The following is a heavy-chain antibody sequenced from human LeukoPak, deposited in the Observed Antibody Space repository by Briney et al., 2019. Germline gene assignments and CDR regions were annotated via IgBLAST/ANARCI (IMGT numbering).Heavy chain of an antibody. CDR3: AKDYGEWLVRLPTYHFDY. CDR1: GFTFSSYG. CDR2: IWYDGSNK. D-gene: IGHD6-19*01. V-gene: IGHV3-33*06. J-gene: IGHJ4*02. Sequence: GGSLRLPCAASGFTFSSYGMHWVRQAPGKGLEWVAVIWYDGSNKYYADSVKGRFTISRDNSKNTLYLQMNSLRAEDTAVYYCAKDYGEWLVRLPTYHFDYWGQGTLVTVSS.